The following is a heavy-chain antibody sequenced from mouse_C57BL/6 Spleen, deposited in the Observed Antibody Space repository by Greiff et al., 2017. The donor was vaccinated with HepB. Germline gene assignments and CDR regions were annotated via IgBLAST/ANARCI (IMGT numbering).Heavy chain of an antibody. Sequence: EVQLVESGGGLVQPGGSLKLSCAASGFTFSDYYMYWVRQTPEKRLEWVAYISNGGGSTYYPDTVKGRFTISSNNAKNPLYLQMSRLKSEDTAMYYGARGPLLWGQGTSVTVSS. CDR3: ARGPLL. D-gene: IGHD1-1*01. V-gene: IGHV5-12*01. CDR1: GFTFSDYY. CDR2: ISNGGGST. J-gene: IGHJ4*01.